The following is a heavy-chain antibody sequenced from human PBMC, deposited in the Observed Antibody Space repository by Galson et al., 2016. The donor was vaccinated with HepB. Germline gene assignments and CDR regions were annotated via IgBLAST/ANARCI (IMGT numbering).Heavy chain of an antibody. CDR1: GGSISSFY. CDR2: INYSWNT. Sequence: ETLSLTCTISGGSISSFYWSWIRQTPGKGLEWLGYINYSWNTYYNPSLKSRVTMSVDTSKNQFSLRLNSVTAADTAVYYCARRSTNYYFGMDVWAKGPRSSSP. V-gene: IGHV4-59*08. J-gene: IGHJ6*02. CDR3: ARRSTNYYFGMDV.